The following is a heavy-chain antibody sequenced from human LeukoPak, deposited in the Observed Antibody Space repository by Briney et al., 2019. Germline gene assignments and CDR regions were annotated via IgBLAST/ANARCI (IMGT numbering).Heavy chain of an antibody. CDR3: ARDRWSYYYESSGYYFDY. V-gene: IGHV4-39*07. J-gene: IGHJ4*02. D-gene: IGHD3-22*01. CDR2: IYYSGST. Sequence: SETLSLTCTVSGGSISSSSYYWGWIRQPPGKGMEWIGSIYYSGSTYYNPSLKSRVTLSVDTSKNQISLKLSSVTAADTAVYYCARDRWSYYYESSGYYFDYWGQGTLVTVSS. CDR1: GGSISSSSYY.